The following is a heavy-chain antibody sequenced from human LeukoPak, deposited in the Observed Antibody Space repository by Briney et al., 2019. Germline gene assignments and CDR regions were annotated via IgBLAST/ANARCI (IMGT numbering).Heavy chain of an antibody. D-gene: IGHD2-2*02. CDR1: GGSISSSNW. Sequence: SGTPSLTCAVSGGSISSSNWWSWVRQPPGKGLEWIGEIYHSGSTNYNPSLKSRVTISVDKSKNQFSLKLSSVTAADTAVYYCAREIRGYCSSTSCYTWFDPWGQGTLVTVSS. CDR2: IYHSGST. CDR3: AREIRGYCSSTSCYTWFDP. J-gene: IGHJ5*02. V-gene: IGHV4-4*02.